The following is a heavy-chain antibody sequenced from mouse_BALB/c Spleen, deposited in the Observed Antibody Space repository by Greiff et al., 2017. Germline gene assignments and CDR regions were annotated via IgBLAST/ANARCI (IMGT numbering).Heavy chain of an antibody. D-gene: IGHD1-1*01. CDR3: TPIYYGSSYAMDY. J-gene: IGHJ4*01. CDR2: IDPSDSYT. Sequence: VQLQQPGAELVKPGASVKMSCKASGYTFTSYWMHWVKQRPGQGLEWIGTIDPSDSYTSYNQKFKGKATLTVDTSSSTAYMQLSSLTSEDSAVYYCTPIYYGSSYAMDYWGQGTSVTVSS. CDR1: GYTFTSYW. V-gene: IGHV1S127*01.